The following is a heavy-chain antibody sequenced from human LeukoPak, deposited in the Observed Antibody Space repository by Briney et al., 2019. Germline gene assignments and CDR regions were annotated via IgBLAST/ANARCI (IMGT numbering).Heavy chain of an antibody. D-gene: IGHD6-6*01. J-gene: IGHJ3*02. CDR3: ARGIAASLGYAFDI. V-gene: IGHV3-53*01. Sequence: PGGSLTLPCAASGFPFSSNYMSWARQAPGKGLEGFSVIYSGGSTYYADSVKGRFTISRDNSKNTLYLQMNSLRAEDTAVYYCARGIAASLGYAFDIWGQGTMVTVSS. CDR1: GFPFSSNY. CDR2: IYSGGST.